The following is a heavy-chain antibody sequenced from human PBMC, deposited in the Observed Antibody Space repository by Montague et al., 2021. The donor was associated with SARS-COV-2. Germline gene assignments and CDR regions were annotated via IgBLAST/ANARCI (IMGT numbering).Heavy chain of an antibody. V-gene: IGHV4-59*12. J-gene: IGHJ4*02. CDR3: ASGFSGYGSSWFDKPLLEVEHAGPEFDY. Sequence: SETLSLTCTVSGGSISSYYWSWIRQPPGKGLEWIGYIYYSGSTNYNPSLKSRVTISVDTSKNQFSLKLSSVTAVDTAVYYCASGFSGYGSSWFDKPLLEVEHAGPEFDYWGQGTLGTVSS. CDR1: GGSISSYY. D-gene: IGHD6-13*01. CDR2: IYYSGST.